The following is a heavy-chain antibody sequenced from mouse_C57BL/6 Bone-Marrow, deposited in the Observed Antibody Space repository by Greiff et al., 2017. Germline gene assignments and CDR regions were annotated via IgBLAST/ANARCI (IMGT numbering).Heavy chain of an antibody. CDR1: GYTFTSYW. J-gene: IGHJ2*01. CDR2: IDPNSCGT. D-gene: IGHD2-2*01. CDR3: ARERRVTTEYYFDY. V-gene: IGHV1-72*01. Sequence: QVQLQQPGAELVKPGASVKLSCKASGYTFTSYWMHWVKQRPGRGLEWIGRIDPNSCGTKYNEKFKSKATLTVDKPSSTAYMHLSSLTSEDSAVYYCARERRVTTEYYFDYWGQGTTLTVSS.